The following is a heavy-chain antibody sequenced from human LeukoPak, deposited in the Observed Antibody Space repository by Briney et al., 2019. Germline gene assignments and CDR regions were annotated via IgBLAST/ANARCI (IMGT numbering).Heavy chain of an antibody. V-gene: IGHV3-74*01. CDR3: ARQNSGNPDY. Sequence: GGSLRLSCAASGFTYSSNWMHWVRQAPGKELVWVSRVSGDGSITYYADSVKGRFTMSRDNAKNTLYLQINSLRVEDTAVYYCARQNSGNPDYWGQGTLVIVSS. CDR2: VSGDGSIT. J-gene: IGHJ4*02. CDR1: GFTYSSNW.